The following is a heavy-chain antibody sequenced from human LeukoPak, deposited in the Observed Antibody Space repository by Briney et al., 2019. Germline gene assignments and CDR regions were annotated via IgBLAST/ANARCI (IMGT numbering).Heavy chain of an antibody. CDR3: AREATHDSSGYYRFDY. CDR2: INPNSGGT. J-gene: IGHJ4*02. D-gene: IGHD3-22*01. CDR1: GSTFTDYY. Sequence: ASVKVSCKASGSTFTDYYMHWVRQAPGQGLEWMGWINPNSGGTNYAQKFQGRVTMTRDTSISTAYMELSRLRSDDTAVYYCAREATHDSSGYYRFDYWGQGTLVTVSS. V-gene: IGHV1-2*02.